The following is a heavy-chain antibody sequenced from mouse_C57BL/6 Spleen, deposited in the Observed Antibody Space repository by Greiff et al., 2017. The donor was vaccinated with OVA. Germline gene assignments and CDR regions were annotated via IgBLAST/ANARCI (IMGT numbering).Heavy chain of an antibody. D-gene: IGHD1-1*01. CDR3: ARRYYGSNFDY. Sequence: VKLMESGAELARPGASVKLSCKASGYTFTSYGISWVKQRTGQGLEWIGEIYPRSGNTYYNEKFKGKATLTADKSSSTAYMELRSLTSEDSAVYFCARRYYGSNFDYWGQGTTLTVSS. CDR1: GYTFTSYG. J-gene: IGHJ2*01. CDR2: IYPRSGNT. V-gene: IGHV1-81*01.